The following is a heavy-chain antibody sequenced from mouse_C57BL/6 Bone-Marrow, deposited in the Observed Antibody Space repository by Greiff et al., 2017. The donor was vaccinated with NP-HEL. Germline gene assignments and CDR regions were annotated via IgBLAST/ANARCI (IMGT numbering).Heavy chain of an antibody. CDR2: ISDGGSYT. J-gene: IGHJ4*01. CDR3: ARDGTRNYYYAMDY. CDR1: GFPFSSYA. Sequence: EVKLMESGGGLVKPGGSLKLSCAASGFPFSSYAMSWVRQTPEKRLEWVATISDGGSYTYYPDNVKGRFTISRDNAKNNLYLQMSHLKSEDTAMYYCARDGTRNYYYAMDYWGQGTSVTVSS. V-gene: IGHV5-4*01.